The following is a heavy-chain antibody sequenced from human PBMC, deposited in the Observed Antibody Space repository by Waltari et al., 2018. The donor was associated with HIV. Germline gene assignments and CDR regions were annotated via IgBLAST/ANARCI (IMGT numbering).Heavy chain of an antibody. V-gene: IGHV3-23*01. CDR3: AKDPMDIVATINYYGMDV. CDR1: GFTFSSYA. Sequence: EVQLLESGGGLVQPGGSLRLSCAASGFTFSSYAMSWVRQAPGKGVGWVSASIGSGGSTYYADSVKGRFTISRDNSKNTLYLQMNSLRAEDTAVYYCAKDPMDIVATINYYGMDVWGQGTTVTVSS. CDR2: SIGSGGST. J-gene: IGHJ6*02. D-gene: IGHD5-12*01.